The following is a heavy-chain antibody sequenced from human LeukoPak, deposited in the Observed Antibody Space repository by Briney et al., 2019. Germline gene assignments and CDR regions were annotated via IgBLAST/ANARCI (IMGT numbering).Heavy chain of an antibody. D-gene: IGHD5-18*01. V-gene: IGHV4-4*07. CDR2: IYTSGST. J-gene: IGHJ4*02. CDR3: AREGGYSYGDAPLHFDN. CDR1: GGSISSYY. Sequence: SETLSLTCTVSGGSISSYYWSWIRQPAGKGLEWIGRIYTSGSTNYNPSLKSRVTMSVDTSKNQFSLKLSSVTAADTAVYYCAREGGYSYGDAPLHFDNWGQGTLVTVSS.